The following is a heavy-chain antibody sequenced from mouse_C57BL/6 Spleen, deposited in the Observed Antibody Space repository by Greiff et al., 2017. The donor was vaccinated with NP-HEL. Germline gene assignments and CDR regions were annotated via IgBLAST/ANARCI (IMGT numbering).Heavy chain of an antibody. CDR3: ASGDGNYGY. D-gene: IGHD2-1*01. Sequence: VQLQQPGAELVRPGTSVKLSCKASGYTFTSYWMHWVKQRPGQGLEWIGVIDPSDSYTNYNQKFKGKATLTVDTSSSTAYMQLSSLTSEDSAVYYCASGDGNYGYWGQGTTLTVSS. V-gene: IGHV1-59*01. CDR1: GYTFTSYW. J-gene: IGHJ2*01. CDR2: IDPSDSYT.